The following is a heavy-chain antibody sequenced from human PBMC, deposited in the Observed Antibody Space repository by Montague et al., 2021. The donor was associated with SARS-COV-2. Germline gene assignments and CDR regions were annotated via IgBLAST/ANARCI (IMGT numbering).Heavy chain of an antibody. J-gene: IGHJ4*02. CDR2: IYYSGST. D-gene: IGHD6-13*01. Sequence: SETLSLTCTVSGDSISSSSYDWGWIRQPPGKGLEWIGSIYYSGSTXYNPSLKSRVTISVDTSKNQFSLKLSSVTAADTAVYYCARHKRWRIAAAGRDFDYWGQGTLVTVSS. V-gene: IGHV4-39*01. CDR3: ARHKRWRIAAAGRDFDY. CDR1: GDSISSSSYD.